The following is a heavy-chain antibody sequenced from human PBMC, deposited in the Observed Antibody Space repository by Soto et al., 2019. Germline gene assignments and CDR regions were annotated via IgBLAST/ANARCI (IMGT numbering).Heavy chain of an antibody. D-gene: IGHD4-17*01. CDR1: GYSFTSYW. CDR3: ARHGLHYGDYDYYYGMDV. CDR2: IYPGDSDT. V-gene: IGHV5-51*01. Sequence: GESLKISCKGSGYSFTSYWIGWVRQMPGKGLEWMGIIYPGDSDTRYSPSFQGQVTISADKSISTAYLQWSSLKASDTAMYYCARHGLHYGDYDYYYGMDVWGQGTTVTVSS. J-gene: IGHJ6*02.